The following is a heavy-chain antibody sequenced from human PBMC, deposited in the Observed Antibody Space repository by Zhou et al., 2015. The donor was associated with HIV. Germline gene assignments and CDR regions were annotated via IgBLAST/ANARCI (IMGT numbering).Heavy chain of an antibody. CDR1: GFTFDDYA. Sequence: VQLVESGGGVVQPGRSLRLSCAASGFTFDDYAMHWVRQAPGKGLEWVSGISWNSGSIGYADSVKGRFTISRDNSKNTLYLQMNSLRVEDTAVYYCARDFPGYCSSTSCTTGAFDIWGQGTMVTVSS. J-gene: IGHJ3*02. D-gene: IGHD2-2*01. CDR2: ISWNSGSI. V-gene: IGHV3-9*01. CDR3: ARDFPGYCSSTSCTTGAFDI.